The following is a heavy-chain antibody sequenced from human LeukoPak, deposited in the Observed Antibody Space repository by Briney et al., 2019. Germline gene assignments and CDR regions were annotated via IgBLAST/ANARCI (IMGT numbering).Heavy chain of an antibody. CDR2: INPNSGGT. J-gene: IGHJ1*01. CDR3: ASCEAAAGSLQH. CDR1: GYTLTGYY. Sequence: ASVKVSCKASGYTLTGYYMHWVRQAPGQGLEWMGWINPNSGGTNYAQKFQGRVTMTRDTSIRTAYMELSRLRSDDTAVYYCASCEAAAGSLQHWGQGTLVTVSS. V-gene: IGHV1-2*02. D-gene: IGHD6-13*01.